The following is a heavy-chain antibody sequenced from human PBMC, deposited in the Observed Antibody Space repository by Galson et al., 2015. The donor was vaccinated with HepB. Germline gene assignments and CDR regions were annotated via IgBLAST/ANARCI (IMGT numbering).Heavy chain of an antibody. CDR3: ARVLVVGATTYFDY. CDR1: GFTFSSYW. D-gene: IGHD1-26*01. Sequence: SLRLSCAASGFTFSSYWMHWVRQAPGKGLVWVSRINSDGSSTSYADSVKGRFTFSRDNAKNTLYLQTNSLRAEDTAVYYCARVLVVGATTYFDYWGQGTLVTVSS. J-gene: IGHJ4*02. CDR2: INSDGSST. V-gene: IGHV3-74*01.